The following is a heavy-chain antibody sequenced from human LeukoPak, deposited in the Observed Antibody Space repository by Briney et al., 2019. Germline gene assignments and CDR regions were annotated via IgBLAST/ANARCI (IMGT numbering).Heavy chain of an antibody. Sequence: GESLKISCKGSGYRFTSYWIGWVRQMPGKGLEWMGIIYPGDSDTRYSPSFQGQVTISADKSISTAYLQWSSPKASDTAMYYCARGSGAAAVSPYFDYWGQGTLVTVSS. CDR3: ARGSGAAAVSPYFDY. V-gene: IGHV5-51*01. D-gene: IGHD6-13*01. J-gene: IGHJ4*02. CDR2: IYPGDSDT. CDR1: GYRFTSYW.